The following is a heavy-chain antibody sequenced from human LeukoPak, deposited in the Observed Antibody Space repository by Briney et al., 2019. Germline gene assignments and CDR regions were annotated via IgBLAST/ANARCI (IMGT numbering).Heavy chain of an antibody. CDR1: GFTFSSYG. CDR3: ASEYSSSLAFDY. V-gene: IGHV3-33*01. CDR2: IWYDGSNK. D-gene: IGHD6-6*01. J-gene: IGHJ4*02. Sequence: HPGRSLRLSCAASGFTFSSYGMHWVRQAPGKGQEWVAVIWYDGSNKYYADSVKGRFTISRDNSKNTLYLQMNSLRAEDTAVYYCASEYSSSLAFDYWGQGTLVTVSS.